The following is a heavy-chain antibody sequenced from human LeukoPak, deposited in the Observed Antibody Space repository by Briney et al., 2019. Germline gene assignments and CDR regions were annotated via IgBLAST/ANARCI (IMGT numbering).Heavy chain of an antibody. CDR2: IKQDGSEK. V-gene: IGHV3-7*01. Sequence: PGGSLRLSCAASGFTFSSYWMSWVRQAPGKGLEWVANIKQDGSEKYYVDSVKGRFTISRDNAKNSLYLQMNSLRAEDTAVYYCARDGQYNWNWGLFDYWGQGTLVTVSS. CDR1: GFTFSSYW. CDR3: ARDGQYNWNWGLFDY. D-gene: IGHD1-1*01. J-gene: IGHJ4*02.